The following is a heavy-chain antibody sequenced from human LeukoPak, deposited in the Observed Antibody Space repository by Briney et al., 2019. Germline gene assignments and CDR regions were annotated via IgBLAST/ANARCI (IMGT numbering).Heavy chain of an antibody. V-gene: IGHV3-11*04. J-gene: IGHJ4*02. CDR1: GFTFSDYY. Sequence: GGSLRLSCAASGFTFSDYYMSWIRQAPGKGLEWVSYISSSGSTIYYADSVKGRFTISRDNAKNSLYLQMNSLRAADTAVYYCARDQSGYNSFYFDYWGQGTLVTVSS. D-gene: IGHD5-24*01. CDR2: ISSSGSTI. CDR3: ARDQSGYNSFYFDY.